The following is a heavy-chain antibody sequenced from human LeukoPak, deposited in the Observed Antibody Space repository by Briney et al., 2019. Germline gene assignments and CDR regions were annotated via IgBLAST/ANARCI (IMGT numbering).Heavy chain of an antibody. Sequence: PGGSLRLSCAASGFTFSDHYMEWVRQAPGKGLEWVGRTRNKANSYTTEYAASVKGRFTISRDDSKNSLYLQMNSLKTEDTAVYYCARVQARWLQPIDYWGQGTLVTVSS. CDR3: ARVQARWLQPIDY. J-gene: IGHJ4*02. CDR2: TRNKANSYTT. D-gene: IGHD5-24*01. V-gene: IGHV3-72*01. CDR1: GFTFSDHY.